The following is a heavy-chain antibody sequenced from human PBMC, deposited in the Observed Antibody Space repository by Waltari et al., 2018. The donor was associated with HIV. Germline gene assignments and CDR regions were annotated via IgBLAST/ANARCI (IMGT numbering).Heavy chain of an antibody. Sequence: QVQLQESGPGLVEPSETLSPTCTVSGGSISSYYWSWIRQPPGKGLEWIGYIYYSGSTNYNPSLKSRVTISVDTSKNQFSLKLSSVTAADTAVYYCARDRSGYYPDAFDIWGQGTMVTVSS. CDR3: ARDRSGYYPDAFDI. V-gene: IGHV4-59*01. CDR1: GGSISSYY. J-gene: IGHJ3*02. CDR2: IYYSGST. D-gene: IGHD3-22*01.